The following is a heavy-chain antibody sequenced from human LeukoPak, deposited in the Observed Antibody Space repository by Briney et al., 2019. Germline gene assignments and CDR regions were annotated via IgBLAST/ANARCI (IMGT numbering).Heavy chain of an antibody. CDR1: GGSVSSYY. CDR3: ASHRYSSGWYYFDH. J-gene: IGHJ4*02. D-gene: IGHD6-19*01. CDR2: IYYSGST. V-gene: IGHV4-59*02. Sequence: PSETLSLTCTVSGGSVSSYYWSWPRQPPGKGLEWIGYIYYSGSTAYNPSLKSRGTISLDTAKNQFSLKLSSVTAADTAVYYCASHRYSSGWYYFDHWGQGTLITVSS.